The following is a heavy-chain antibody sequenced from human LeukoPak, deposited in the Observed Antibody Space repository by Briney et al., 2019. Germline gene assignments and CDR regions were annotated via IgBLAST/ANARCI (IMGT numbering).Heavy chain of an antibody. D-gene: IGHD1-7*01. Sequence: SETLSLTCAVYGGSFSGYYWSWIRQPPGKGLEWIGEINHSGSTNYNPSLKSRVTISVDTSKNQFSLRLSSVTAADTAVYYCTRGGELMNFWGQGTLVTVSS. V-gene: IGHV4-34*01. CDR2: INHSGST. CDR1: GGSFSGYY. CDR3: TRGGELMNF. J-gene: IGHJ4*02.